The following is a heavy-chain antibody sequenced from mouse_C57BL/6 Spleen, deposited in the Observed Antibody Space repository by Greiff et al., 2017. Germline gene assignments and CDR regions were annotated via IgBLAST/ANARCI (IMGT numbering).Heavy chain of an antibody. J-gene: IGHJ3*01. Sequence: EVQLVESGGGLVKPGGSLKLSCAASGFTFSDYGMHWVRQAPEKGLEWVAYISSGSSTIYYADTVKGRFTISRDNAKNTLFLQMTSLRSEDTAMYYCARYDYDGGTAWFAYWGQGTLVTVSA. CDR1: GFTFSDYG. CDR3: ARYDYDGGTAWFAY. D-gene: IGHD2-4*01. CDR2: ISSGSSTI. V-gene: IGHV5-17*01.